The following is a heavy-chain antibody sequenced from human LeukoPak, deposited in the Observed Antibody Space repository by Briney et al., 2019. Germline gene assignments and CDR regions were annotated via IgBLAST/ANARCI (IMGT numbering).Heavy chain of an antibody. Sequence: GSLRLSCAASGFTFSSYSMNWVRQAPGKGLEWIGNIYYSGNAYYNPSLKSRVTISLDTSKNQFSLKLTSVTAADTAVYYCASSGTGYSYFDYWGQGTQVTVSS. CDR2: IYYSGNA. CDR1: GFTFSSYS. CDR3: ASSGTGYSYFDY. J-gene: IGHJ4*02. D-gene: IGHD1-14*01. V-gene: IGHV4-59*12.